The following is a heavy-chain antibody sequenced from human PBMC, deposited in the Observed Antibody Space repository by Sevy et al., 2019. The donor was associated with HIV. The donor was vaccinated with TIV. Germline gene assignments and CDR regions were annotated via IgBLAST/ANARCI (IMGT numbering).Heavy chain of an antibody. D-gene: IGHD5-12*01. CDR2: INPSGGST. Sequence: ASVKVSCKASGCTFTNYYIHWVRQAPGQGLEWMGIINPSGGSTTYAPKFQGRVTMTRDTSTSTVYMQLSSLRSEDTAVYYCARDRYSGYGFDYWGQGTLVTVSS. CDR3: ARDRYSGYGFDY. CDR1: GCTFTNYY. V-gene: IGHV1-46*03. J-gene: IGHJ4*02.